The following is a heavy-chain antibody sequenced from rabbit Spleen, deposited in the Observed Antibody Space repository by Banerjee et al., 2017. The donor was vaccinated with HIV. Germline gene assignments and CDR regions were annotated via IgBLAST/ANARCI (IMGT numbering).Heavy chain of an antibody. CDR2: INAYTGKP. J-gene: IGHJ4*01. CDR3: ARDLASVVGWNFNL. Sequence: QEQLEESAGGLVQPGGSLKLSCKASGFSFSDRDVMCWVRQAPGKGLQWIACINAYTGKPVYATWAKGRFTISRTSSTTVTLQMTGLTAADTATYFCARDLASVVGWNFNLWGQGTLVTVS. V-gene: IGHV1S45*01. D-gene: IGHD3-1*01. CDR1: GFSFSDRDV.